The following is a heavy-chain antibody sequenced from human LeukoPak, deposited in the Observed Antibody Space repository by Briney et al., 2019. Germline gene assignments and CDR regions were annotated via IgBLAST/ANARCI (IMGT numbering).Heavy chain of an antibody. Sequence: PAGSLTLSCAAYGFTFSSHGMHWVRQAPGKGLEWVAFIRYDGSNKYYRDYVKGRFTISRDKSKNTLYLEMNSLRAEDTAVYYCAKDARFLGSNFDYWGQGSLVTVSS. J-gene: IGHJ4*02. CDR2: IRYDGSNK. CDR1: GFTFSSHG. D-gene: IGHD3-3*01. V-gene: IGHV3-30*02. CDR3: AKDARFLGSNFDY.